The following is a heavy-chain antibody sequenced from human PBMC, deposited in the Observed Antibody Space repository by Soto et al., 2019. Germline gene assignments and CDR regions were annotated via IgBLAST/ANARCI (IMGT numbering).Heavy chain of an antibody. CDR3: ANDEIMYSRTSGPFDY. V-gene: IGHV3-30*18. CDR1: GFTFSSHG. CDR2: ISSNGINE. J-gene: IGHJ4*02. D-gene: IGHD6-13*01. Sequence: GGSLRLSCAASGFTFSSHGMHWVRQAPDKGLEWVAVISSNGINEFYSDSAMGRFTISRDDSKNTLYLQLNSLRAEDTAVYYCANDEIMYSRTSGPFDYWGQGTPVTVSS.